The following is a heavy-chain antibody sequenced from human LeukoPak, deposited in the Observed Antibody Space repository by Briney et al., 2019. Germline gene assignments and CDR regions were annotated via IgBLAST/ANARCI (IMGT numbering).Heavy chain of an antibody. V-gene: IGHV3-48*01. CDR2: ISSSSSTI. J-gene: IGHJ6*03. Sequence: TGGSLRLSCAASGFTFISYSMNWVRQAPGKGLEWVSYISSSSSTIYYADSVKGRFTISRDNAKNSLYLQMNSLRAEDTAVYYCAVARTYYYYYMDVWGKGTTVTVSS. D-gene: IGHD1-14*01. CDR1: GFTFISYS. CDR3: AVARTYYYYYMDV.